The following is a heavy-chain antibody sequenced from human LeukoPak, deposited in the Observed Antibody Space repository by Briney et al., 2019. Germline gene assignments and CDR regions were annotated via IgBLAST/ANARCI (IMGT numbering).Heavy chain of an antibody. CDR2: IWYDGSNQ. D-gene: IGHD6-19*01. CDR3: ARDARGSGWYYFDY. Sequence: PGGSLTLSCSASGFTFSNYRMHWVRPAPGKGLEWLADIWYDGSNQYYADSVKGRFTISRDISKTPLYLQMNSLRAEDTAGYYCARDARGSGWYYFDYWGQGTLVAVSS. CDR1: GFTFSNYR. V-gene: IGHV3-33*01. J-gene: IGHJ4*02.